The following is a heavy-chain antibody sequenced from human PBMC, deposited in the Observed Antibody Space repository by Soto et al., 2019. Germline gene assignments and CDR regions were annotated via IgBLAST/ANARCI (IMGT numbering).Heavy chain of an antibody. D-gene: IGHD3-9*01. Sequence: SGPTLVNPTQTLTLTCTFSGFSLSTSGVGVGWIRQPPGKALEWLALIYWDDDKRYSPSLKSRLTITKDTSKNQVVLTMTNMDPVDTATYYCARTGVYYDILTGRTYYFDYWGQGTLVTVSS. CDR3: ARTGVYYDILTGRTYYFDY. CDR2: IYWDDDK. V-gene: IGHV2-5*02. CDR1: GFSLSTSGVG. J-gene: IGHJ4*02.